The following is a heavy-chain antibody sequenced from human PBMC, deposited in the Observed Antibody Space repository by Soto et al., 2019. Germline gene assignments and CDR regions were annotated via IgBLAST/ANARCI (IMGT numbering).Heavy chain of an antibody. CDR1: GFTFSSYG. V-gene: IGHV3-30*18. CDR3: AKEVVAPTGWFDP. Sequence: VRLSSAASGFTFSSYGMHWVRQAPGKGLEWGAVISYDGSNKYYADSVKGRFTISRDNSKNTLYLQMNSLRAEDTAVYYCAKEVVAPTGWFDPWGQGTLVTVSS. J-gene: IGHJ5*02. CDR2: ISYDGSNK. D-gene: IGHD2-21*01.